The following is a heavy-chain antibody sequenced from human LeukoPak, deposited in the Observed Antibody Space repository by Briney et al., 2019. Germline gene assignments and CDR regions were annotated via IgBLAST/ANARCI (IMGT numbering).Heavy chain of an antibody. CDR1: GYTFTSHY. D-gene: IGHD5-12*01. CDR2: ISPSGGST. Sequence: GASVKVSCKAFGYTFTSHYMHWVRQAPGQGPEWMGVISPSGGSTTYAQKFQGRVTLTRDMSTSTDYLELSSLRSEDTAVYYCARVGYGGYGVLDYWGQGTLVTISS. CDR3: ARVGYGGYGVLDY. V-gene: IGHV1-46*01. J-gene: IGHJ4*02.